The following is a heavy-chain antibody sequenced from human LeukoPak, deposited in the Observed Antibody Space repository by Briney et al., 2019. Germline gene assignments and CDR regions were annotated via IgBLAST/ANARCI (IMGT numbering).Heavy chain of an antibody. V-gene: IGHV1-46*01. CDR1: GYTFTSYY. D-gene: IGHD5-18*01. Sequence: ASVKVSCKASGYTFTSYYMHWVRQAPGQGLEWMGIINPSGGSTSYAQKFQGGVTMTRDMSSSTVYMELSSLRSEDTAVYYCARVRNRGYSYAPSDYWGQGTLVTVSS. CDR3: ARVRNRGYSYAPSDY. J-gene: IGHJ4*02. CDR2: INPSGGST.